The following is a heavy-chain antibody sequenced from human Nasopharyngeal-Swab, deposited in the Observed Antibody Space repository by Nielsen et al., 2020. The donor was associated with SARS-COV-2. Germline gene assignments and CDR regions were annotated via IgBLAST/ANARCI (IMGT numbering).Heavy chain of an antibody. Sequence: ASVKVSCKASGGTFSSYAINWVRQATGQGLEWMGWMNPNSGNTGYAQKFQGRVTMTRNTSISTAYMELSSLRSEDTAVYYCARVGIGYGFDYWGQGTLVTVSS. CDR1: GGTFSSYA. CDR3: ARVGIGYGFDY. V-gene: IGHV1-8*02. D-gene: IGHD5-12*01. J-gene: IGHJ4*02. CDR2: MNPNSGNT.